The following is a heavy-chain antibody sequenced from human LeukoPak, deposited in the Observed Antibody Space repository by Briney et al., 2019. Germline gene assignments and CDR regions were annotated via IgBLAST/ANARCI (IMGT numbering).Heavy chain of an antibody. J-gene: IGHJ4*02. Sequence: GGSLRPSCAASEFTFSTYWMSWVRQAPGKGLEWVANIKQDGSEKYYMDSVKGRFTISRDTAKNSLYLQMNSLRAEDTAVYYCARAAKYYYGSETYYFFDYWGQGTLVTVSS. CDR3: ARAAKYYYGSETYYFFDY. CDR2: IKQDGSEK. V-gene: IGHV3-7*01. CDR1: EFTFSTYW. D-gene: IGHD3-10*01.